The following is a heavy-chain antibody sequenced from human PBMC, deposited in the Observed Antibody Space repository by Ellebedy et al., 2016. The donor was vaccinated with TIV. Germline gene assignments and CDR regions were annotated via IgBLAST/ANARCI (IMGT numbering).Heavy chain of an antibody. V-gene: IGHV1-18*01. D-gene: IGHD1-26*01. CDR1: GYTFTSNG. Sequence: AASVKVSCKAPGYTFTSNGFTWVRQAPGQGLEWMGWISADSGNTNYAQNLQGRVTMTRDTSTSTAYMELSSLRSDDTAVYYCAVGGAGGYAYYGMAVWGQGTTVTVSS. J-gene: IGHJ6*02. CDR2: ISADSGNT. CDR3: AVGGAGGYAYYGMAV.